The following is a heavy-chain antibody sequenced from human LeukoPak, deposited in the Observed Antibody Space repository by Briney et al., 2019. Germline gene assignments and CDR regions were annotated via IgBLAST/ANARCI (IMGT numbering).Heavy chain of an antibody. V-gene: IGHV1-69*05. J-gene: IGHJ4*02. Sequence: GASVKVSCKASGGTFSSYAISWVRQAPGQGLEWMGGIIPIFGTANYAQKFQGRVTITTDESTSTAYMELSRLRSDDTAVYYCARCRSPSSTSCLALDYWGQGTLVTVSS. CDR3: ARCRSPSSTSCLALDY. D-gene: IGHD2-2*01. CDR1: GGTFSSYA. CDR2: IIPIFGTA.